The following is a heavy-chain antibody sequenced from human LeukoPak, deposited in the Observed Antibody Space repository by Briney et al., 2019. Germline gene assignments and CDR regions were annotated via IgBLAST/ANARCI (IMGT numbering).Heavy chain of an antibody. CDR1: GFTFSSYS. Sequence: GSLRLSCATSGFTFSSYSMNWVRQAPGKGLEWVSSISRSSSYIYYGDSVKGRFTISRDNAKNSLYLQMNSLRAEDTAVYYCARRAGAYSHPYDYWGQGTLVTVSS. D-gene: IGHD4/OR15-4a*01. CDR3: ARRAGAYSHPYDY. J-gene: IGHJ4*02. CDR2: ISRSSSYI. V-gene: IGHV3-21*04.